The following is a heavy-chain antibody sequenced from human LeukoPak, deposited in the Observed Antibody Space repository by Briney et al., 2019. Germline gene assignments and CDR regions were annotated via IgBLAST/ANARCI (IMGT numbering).Heavy chain of an antibody. D-gene: IGHD6-13*01. CDR2: IYYSGST. CDR1: GGSISSSSYY. CDR3: ARLLAAGKRSYFDY. Sequence: SETLSLTCTVSGGSISSSSYYWGWIRQPPGTGLEWIGSIYYSGSTYYNPSLKSRVTISVDTSKNQFSLKLSSVTAADTAVYYCARLLAAGKRSYFDYWGQGTLVTVSS. V-gene: IGHV4-39*01. J-gene: IGHJ4*02.